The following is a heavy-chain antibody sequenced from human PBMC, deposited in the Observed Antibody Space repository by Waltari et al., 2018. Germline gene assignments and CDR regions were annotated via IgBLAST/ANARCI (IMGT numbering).Heavy chain of an antibody. CDR1: GFTFSSYG. J-gene: IGHJ4*02. D-gene: IGHD5-18*01. V-gene: IGHV3-33*01. CDR3: ARGRDTAMVPDY. Sequence: QVQLVESGGGVVQPGRSLRLSCAASGFTFSSYGMHWVRQAPGKGLEWVAVIWYDGSNKYYADSVKGRFTISRDNSKNTLYLQMNSLRAEDTAVYYCARGRDTAMVPDYWGQGTLVTVSS. CDR2: IWYDGSNK.